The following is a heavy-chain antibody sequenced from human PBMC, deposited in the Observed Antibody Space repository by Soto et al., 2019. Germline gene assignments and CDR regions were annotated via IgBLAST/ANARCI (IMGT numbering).Heavy chain of an antibody. J-gene: IGHJ6*02. V-gene: IGHV1-69*13. Sequence: SVKVSCKASGGTFSSYAISWVRQAPGQGLEWMGGIIPIFGTANYAQKFQGRVTITADESTSTAYMELSSLRSEDTAVYYCARVQRYCSSTSCRRYGMDVWGQGTTVTVSS. CDR3: ARVQRYCSSTSCRRYGMDV. CDR1: GGTFSSYA. CDR2: IIPIFGTA. D-gene: IGHD2-2*01.